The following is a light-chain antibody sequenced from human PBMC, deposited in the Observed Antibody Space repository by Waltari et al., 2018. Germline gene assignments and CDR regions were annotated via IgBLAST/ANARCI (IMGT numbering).Light chain of an antibody. V-gene: IGLV1-51*01. CDR3: ATWDDNLSGGV. CDR1: RSNIGNNY. Sequence: QSVLTQPPSVSAAPGQRVTISCSGTRSNIGNNYVSWFQHVPGTAPKLLISDNHGRPSGTPDRFSGAKSGTSATLVITGLQTGDEAMYYCATWDDNLSGGVFGSGTEVTVL. J-gene: IGLJ6*01. CDR2: DNH.